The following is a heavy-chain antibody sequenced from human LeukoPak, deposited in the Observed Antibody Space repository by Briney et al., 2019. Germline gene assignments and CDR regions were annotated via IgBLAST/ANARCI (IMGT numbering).Heavy chain of an antibody. Sequence: GGSLRLSCAASGFTFSSYAMHWVRQAPGKGLEWVAVISYDGSNKYYADSVKGRFTISRDNSKNTLYLQMNSLRAEDTAVYHCAKDGVIKFGGVKGYFDYWGQGTLVTVSS. CDR3: AKDGVIKFGGVKGYFDY. V-gene: IGHV3-30-3*01. CDR1: GFTFSSYA. D-gene: IGHD3-16*01. J-gene: IGHJ4*02. CDR2: ISYDGSNK.